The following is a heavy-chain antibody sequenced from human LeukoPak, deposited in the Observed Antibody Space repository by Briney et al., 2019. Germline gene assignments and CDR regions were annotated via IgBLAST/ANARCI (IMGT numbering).Heavy chain of an antibody. Sequence: PSETLSLTCTVSGGSISSYYWSWIRQPPGKGLEWIGYIYYSGSTNYNPSLKSRVTISVDTSKNQFSLKLSSVTAADTAVYYCARAGAAAGPDYYYYGMDVWGQGTTVTVSS. CDR1: GGSISSYY. D-gene: IGHD6-13*01. V-gene: IGHV4-59*12. CDR2: IYYSGST. J-gene: IGHJ6*02. CDR3: ARAGAAAGPDYYYYGMDV.